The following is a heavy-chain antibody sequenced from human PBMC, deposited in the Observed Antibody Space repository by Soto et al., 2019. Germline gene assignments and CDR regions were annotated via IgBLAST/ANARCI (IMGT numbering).Heavy chain of an antibody. D-gene: IGHD6-19*01. J-gene: IGHJ4*02. CDR2: ISYDGTKR. CDR1: GFTFSTYG. Sequence: QVQLVESGGGVVQPGKSLTLSCVVSGFTFSTYGMHWVRQAPGKGLEWVALISYDGTKRYYAASVKGRVTISRDNSKNTMYLEMNSLRADDTAVYYWAKAPIAVAGSYLHYWGQGTLVIASS. V-gene: IGHV3-30*18. CDR3: AKAPIAVAGSYLHY.